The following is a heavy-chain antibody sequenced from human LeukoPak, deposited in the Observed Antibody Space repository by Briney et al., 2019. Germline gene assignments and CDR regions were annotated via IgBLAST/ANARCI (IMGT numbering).Heavy chain of an antibody. CDR1: GFTFSSSA. D-gene: IGHD3-10*01. CDR2: ISNNGGYT. J-gene: IGHJ4*02. Sequence: GGSLRLSCAASGFTFSSSAMSWVRQAPGKGLEWVSAISNNGGYTYYADSVKGRFTISRDNAKNTLYLQMNSLRAEDMAVYYCARGGWFIVDYWGQGTLVTVSS. CDR3: ARGGWFIVDY. V-gene: IGHV3-23*01.